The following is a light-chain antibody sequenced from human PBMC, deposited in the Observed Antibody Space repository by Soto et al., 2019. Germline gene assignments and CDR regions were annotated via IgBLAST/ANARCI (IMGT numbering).Light chain of an antibody. Sequence: EVVLTQSPDTLSLSPGETATLSCRASQSVDRYVAWYQQKLGQAPRLLIYDASKRASGIPARFSGSGSGTDFTLTISSLEPEDFAVYYCQERTSWPPWTFGQGTKVEVK. CDR3: QERTSWPPWT. CDR1: QSVDRY. V-gene: IGKV3-11*01. CDR2: DAS. J-gene: IGKJ1*01.